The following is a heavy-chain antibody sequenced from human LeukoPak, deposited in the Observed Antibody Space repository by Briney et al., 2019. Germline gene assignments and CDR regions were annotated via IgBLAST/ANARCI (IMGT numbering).Heavy chain of an antibody. CDR3: ARGGGSCWFDP. J-gene: IGHJ5*02. V-gene: IGHV4-39*07. Sequence: SETLSLTCTLSGGSISSSSYYWGWIRQPPGKGLEWIGSIYYSGSTYYNPSLKSRVTISVDTSKNQFSLKLSSVTAADTAVYYCARGGGSCWFDPWGQGTLVTVSS. CDR1: GGSISSSSYY. CDR2: IYYSGST. D-gene: IGHD2-15*01.